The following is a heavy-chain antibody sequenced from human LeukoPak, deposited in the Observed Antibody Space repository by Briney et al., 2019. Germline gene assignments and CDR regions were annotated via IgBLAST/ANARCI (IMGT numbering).Heavy chain of an antibody. J-gene: IGHJ6*02. V-gene: IGHV3-11*01. CDR2: LTSSGNPI. Sequence: PGGSLRLSCAASGFTFSEYYMTWLRQAPGKGLEWVSYLTSSGNPIYYADSVKGRFTISRDNAKNSLYLQMNSLRAEDTAVYYCARDLAKGTGSGSPNYYYYGMDVWGQGTTVTVSS. CDR3: ARDLAKGTGSGSPNYYYYGMDV. CDR1: GFTFSEYY. D-gene: IGHD3-10*01.